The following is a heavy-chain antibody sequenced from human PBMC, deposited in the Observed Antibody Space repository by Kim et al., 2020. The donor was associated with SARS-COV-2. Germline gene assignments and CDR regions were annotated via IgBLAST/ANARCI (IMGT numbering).Heavy chain of an antibody. CDR1: GFTFSSYC. J-gene: IGHJ4*02. D-gene: IGHD1-26*01. V-gene: IGHV3-33*06. Sequence: GGSLRLSCAASGFTFSSYCMHWVRQAPGKGLEWVAVIWYDGSNKYYADSVKGRFTISRDNSKNTLYLQMNSLRAEDTAVYYCAKDFTVGAEPEGYWGQGTLVTVSS. CDR3: AKDFTVGAEPEGY. CDR2: IWYDGSNK.